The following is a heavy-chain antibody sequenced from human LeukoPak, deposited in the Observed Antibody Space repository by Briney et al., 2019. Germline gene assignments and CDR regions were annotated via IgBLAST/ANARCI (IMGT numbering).Heavy chain of an antibody. CDR3: TRRDGYNYADY. Sequence: PGGSLRLSCAASGFTFSSHWMHWVRQAPGKGLEFVSSISNTGGDTSYANSVKGRFTISRDNSKNTLYLQMGSLRAEDMAVYYCTRRDGYNYADYWGQGTLVTVSS. J-gene: IGHJ4*02. CDR2: ISNTGGDT. CDR1: GFTFSSHW. V-gene: IGHV3-64*01. D-gene: IGHD5-24*01.